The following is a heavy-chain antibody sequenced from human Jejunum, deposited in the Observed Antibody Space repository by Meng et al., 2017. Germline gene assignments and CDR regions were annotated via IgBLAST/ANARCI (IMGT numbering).Heavy chain of an antibody. CDR2: IHPSGST. CDR3: TRGTDRAKSGDY. Sequence: QVPLTRWGSGRLKPSETLSLPVAVYGGSSSGFYLSWIRQPPGKGLEWIGEIHPSGSTDYNPSLKSRLTISLDTSKNQFSLSLNSATAADTGIYYCTRGTDRAKSGDYWGQGTLVTVSS. V-gene: IGHV4-34*01. J-gene: IGHJ4*02. CDR1: GGSSSGFY. D-gene: IGHD1-14*01.